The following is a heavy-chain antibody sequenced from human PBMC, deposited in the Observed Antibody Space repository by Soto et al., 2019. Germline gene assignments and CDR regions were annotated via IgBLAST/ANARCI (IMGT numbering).Heavy chain of an antibody. D-gene: IGHD1-1*01. Sequence: QVQLVQSGAEVKKPGASVKVSCKASGYTFTSYAMHWVRQAPGQRLEWMGWINAGNGNTKYSQKFQGRVTITRDTSSSTAYMELSSLRSEDTAVYYCARGGPTRRWLDPWGQGTLVTVSS. V-gene: IGHV1-3*01. CDR2: INAGNGNT. J-gene: IGHJ5*02. CDR1: GYTFTSYA. CDR3: ARGGPTRRWLDP.